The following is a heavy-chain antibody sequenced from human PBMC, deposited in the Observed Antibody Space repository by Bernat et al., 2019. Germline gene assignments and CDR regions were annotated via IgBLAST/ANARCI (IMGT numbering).Heavy chain of an antibody. Sequence: EVQLLESGGGLVQPGGSLRLSCAASGFTFSSYAISWGRQAPGKGLEWVSAISGSGGSTYYADSVKGRFTISRDNSKNTLYLQMNSLRAEDTAVYYCAKDGGRIWGSYRGNWFDPWGQGTLVTVSS. CDR1: GFTFSSYA. D-gene: IGHD3-16*02. CDR3: AKDGGRIWGSYRGNWFDP. CDR2: ISGSGGST. V-gene: IGHV3-23*01. J-gene: IGHJ5*02.